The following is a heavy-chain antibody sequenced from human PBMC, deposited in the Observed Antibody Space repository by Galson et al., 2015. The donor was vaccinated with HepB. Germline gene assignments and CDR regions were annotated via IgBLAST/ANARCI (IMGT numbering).Heavy chain of an antibody. D-gene: IGHD3-3*01. CDR1: GFTFSSYG. V-gene: IGHV3-30*18. Sequence: SLRLSCAASGFTFSSYGMHWVRQAPGKGLEWVAVISYDGSNKYYADSVKGRFTISRDNSKNTLYLQMNSLRAEDTAVYYCAKDRDAYYDFWSGYSPFDYWGQGTLVTVSS. CDR3: AKDRDAYYDFWSGYSPFDY. CDR2: ISYDGSNK. J-gene: IGHJ4*02.